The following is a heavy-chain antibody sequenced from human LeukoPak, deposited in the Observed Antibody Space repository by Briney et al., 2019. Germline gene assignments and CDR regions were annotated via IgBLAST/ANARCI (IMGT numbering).Heavy chain of an antibody. D-gene: IGHD1-26*01. J-gene: IGHJ6*03. Sequence: GGSLRLSCVASGFTFSSYEMTWVRQAPGKGLEWLSYISSSGSTIYYADSVKGRFTVSRDNAKSSLYLQMNSLRAEDTAVYYCARDPYSGSYGNYYYYFMDVWGKGTTVTISS. CDR1: GFTFSSYE. CDR3: ARDPYSGSYGNYYYYFMDV. V-gene: IGHV3-48*03. CDR2: ISSSGSTI.